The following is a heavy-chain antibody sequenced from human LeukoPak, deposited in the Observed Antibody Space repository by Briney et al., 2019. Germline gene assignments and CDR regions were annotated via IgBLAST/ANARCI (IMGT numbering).Heavy chain of an antibody. V-gene: IGHV4-30-4*08. CDR1: GGSISSGDYY. CDR2: IYYSGST. Sequence: PSETLSLTCTVSGGSISSGDYYWSWIRQPPGKGLEWIGYIYYSGSTYYNPSLKSRVTISVDTSKNQFSLKLSSVTAADTAVYYCASAVYCSSTSCLSAFDIWGQGTMVTVSS. CDR3: ASAVYCSSTSCLSAFDI. J-gene: IGHJ3*02. D-gene: IGHD2-2*01.